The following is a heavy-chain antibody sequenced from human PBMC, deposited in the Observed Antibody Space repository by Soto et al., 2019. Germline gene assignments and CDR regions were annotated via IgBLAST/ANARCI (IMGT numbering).Heavy chain of an antibody. V-gene: IGHV4-59*01. CDR3: ARLRLNWFDP. J-gene: IGHJ5*02. CDR2: IYYSGST. Sequence: SETLSLTCTVSGGSISSYYWSWIRQPPGKGLEWIGYIYYSGSTNYNPSLKSRVTISVDTSKNQFSLKLSSVTAADTAVYYCARLRLNWFDPWGQGXLVTVYS. CDR1: GGSISSYY.